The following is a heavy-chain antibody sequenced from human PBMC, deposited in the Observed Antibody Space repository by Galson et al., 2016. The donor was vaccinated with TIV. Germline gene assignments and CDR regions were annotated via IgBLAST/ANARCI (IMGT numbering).Heavy chain of an antibody. CDR3: ATLPYSSPSDWFGP. CDR1: GFTFSDYA. V-gene: IGHV3-23*01. J-gene: IGHJ5*02. CDR2: IVGGGYST. Sequence: SLRLSCAASGFTFSDYAMNWVRQAPGRGLEWVSVIVGGGYSTHYADSVEGRFTISRDNSNNMVYLQMNSLRAEDTAIYYCATLPYSSPSDWFGPWGQGTPVTVSS. D-gene: IGHD6-6*01.